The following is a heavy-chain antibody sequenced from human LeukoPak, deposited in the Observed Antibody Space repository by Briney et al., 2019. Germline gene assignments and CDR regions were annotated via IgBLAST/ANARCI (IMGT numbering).Heavy chain of an antibody. J-gene: IGHJ5*02. D-gene: IGHD5-12*01. CDR1: GYTFTTYD. CDR3: ARDPRGYSGYENWFDP. V-gene: IGHV1-8*02. Sequence: GASVKVSCKASGYTFTTYDMHWVRQASGQGLEWMGWVGPNSGKTAYAQKFQGRVTMTRDTSISTGYMELSSLRSEDTAVYYCARDPRGYSGYENWFDPWGQGTLVTVSS. CDR2: VGPNSGKT.